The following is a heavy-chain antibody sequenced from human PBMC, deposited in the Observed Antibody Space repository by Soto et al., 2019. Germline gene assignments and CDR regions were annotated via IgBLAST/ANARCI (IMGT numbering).Heavy chain of an antibody. Sequence: RLPWAASAGTLRRCGMHGVSQAPGKGLEWVAVISYDGSNKYYADSVKGRFTISRDNSKNTLYLQMNSLSAEDTTVYSCAKDYGDYCLDSWWQGP. CDR3: AKDYGDYCLDS. D-gene: IGHD4-17*01. V-gene: IGHV3-30*18. J-gene: IGHJ5*01. CDR2: ISYDGSNK. CDR1: AGTLRRCG.